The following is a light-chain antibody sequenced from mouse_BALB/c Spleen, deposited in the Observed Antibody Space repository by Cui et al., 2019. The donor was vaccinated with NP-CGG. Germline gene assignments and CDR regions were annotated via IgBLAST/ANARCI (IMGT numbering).Light chain of an antibody. CDR1: TGAVTTSNY. CDR2: GTN. Sequence: QAVVTHESALTTSPGETVTLICRSSTGAVTTSNYANWIQEKPDHLFTGLIGGTNNRAPGVPARFSGSLIGDKAALTITGAQTEDEAIYFCALWYSNHWVFGGGTKLTVL. J-gene: IGLJ1*01. CDR3: ALWYSNHWV. V-gene: IGLV1*01.